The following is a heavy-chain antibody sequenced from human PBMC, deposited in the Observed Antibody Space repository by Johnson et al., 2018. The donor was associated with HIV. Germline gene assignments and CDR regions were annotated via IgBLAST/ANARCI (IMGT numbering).Heavy chain of an antibody. D-gene: IGHD4-17*01. CDR3: AKVRERPVTTRSDAFDI. CDR1: GFTFDDYA. J-gene: IGHJ3*02. Sequence: VQLVESGGGLVQPGGSLRLSCAASGFTFDDYAMHWVRQAPGKGLEWVSGISWNSGSIGYADSVKGRFTISRDNAKNSLYLQMNSLRAEDTALYYCAKVRERPVTTRSDAFDIWGQGTMVTVSS. V-gene: IGHV3-9*01. CDR2: ISWNSGSI.